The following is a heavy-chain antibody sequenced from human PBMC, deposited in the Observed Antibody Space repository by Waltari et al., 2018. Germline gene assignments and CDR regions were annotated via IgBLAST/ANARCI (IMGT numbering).Heavy chain of an antibody. Sequence: EVQLVESGGGLVQPGGSLRLSCAASGFTFSHAWMTWVRQAPGKGLEWVGRVKSKSDGGTRDYSAPVKGRFTISRDDSENTLYLQMNNLKTEDTAVYYCTTLFGDFWSGYFFDFWGQGTLVTVSS. CDR3: TTLFGDFWSGYFFDF. CDR1: GFTFSHAW. V-gene: IGHV3-15*01. D-gene: IGHD3-3*01. CDR2: VKSKSDGGTR. J-gene: IGHJ4*02.